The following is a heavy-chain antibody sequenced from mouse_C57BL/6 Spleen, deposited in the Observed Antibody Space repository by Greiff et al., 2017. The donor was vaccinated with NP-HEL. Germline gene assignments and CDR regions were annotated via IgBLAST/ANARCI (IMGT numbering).Heavy chain of an antibody. Sequence: VQLQQSGAELVRPGSSVKLSCKASGYTFTSYWMHWVKQRPIQGLEWIGNIDPSDSETHYNQKFKDKATLTVDKSSSTAYMQLSSLTSEDSAVYYCAIRGYDYDEFAYWGQGTLVTVSA. D-gene: IGHD2-4*01. CDR2: IDPSDSET. CDR1: GYTFTSYW. V-gene: IGHV1-52*01. J-gene: IGHJ3*01. CDR3: AIRGYDYDEFAY.